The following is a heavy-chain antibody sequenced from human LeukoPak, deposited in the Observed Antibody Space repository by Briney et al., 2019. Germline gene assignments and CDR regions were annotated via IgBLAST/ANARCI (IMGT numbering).Heavy chain of an antibody. Sequence: GGSLRLSCAASGFTFSNYAMNWVRQAPGKGLECVSSISVSGGSTYYADSVKGRFTISRDNSKNTVYLQMNSLRAEDTAVYYCARTYRSGWYYFDHWGQGTLVTVSS. CDR2: ISVSGGST. CDR3: ARTYRSGWYYFDH. J-gene: IGHJ4*02. D-gene: IGHD6-19*01. CDR1: GFTFSNYA. V-gene: IGHV3-23*01.